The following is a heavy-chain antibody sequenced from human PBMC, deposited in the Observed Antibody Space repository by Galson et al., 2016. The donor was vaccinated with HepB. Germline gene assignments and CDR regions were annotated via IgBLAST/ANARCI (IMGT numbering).Heavy chain of an antibody. V-gene: IGHV1-8*01. CDR2: MSPHSGDT. CDR1: GYRFTSYD. D-gene: IGHD3-10*01. J-gene: IGHJ5*02. CDR3: ARRLGYYGSGSLARVGWFDP. Sequence: SVKVSCKASGYRFTSYDIIWLRQAAGQGLEWMGWMSPHSGDTGYAQKFQGTVTMTRDTSTSTAYMELSSLTSEDTAVYYCARRLGYYGSGSLARVGWFDPWGPGTLVTVSS.